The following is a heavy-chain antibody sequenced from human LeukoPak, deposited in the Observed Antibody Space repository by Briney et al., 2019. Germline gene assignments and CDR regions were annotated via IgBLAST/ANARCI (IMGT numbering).Heavy chain of an antibody. CDR3: ANLNDILTGFDY. J-gene: IGHJ4*02. CDR1: GDSVSSGSSY. D-gene: IGHD3-9*01. V-gene: IGHV4-61*01. Sequence: PETLSLTCTVSGDSVSSGSSYWSWIRQPPGKGLEWIAYIYRSGTTNYNPSLKIRVTILIDTSKNQFSLKLSSVTAADTAVYYCANLNDILTGFDYWGQGILVSVSS. CDR2: IYRSGTT.